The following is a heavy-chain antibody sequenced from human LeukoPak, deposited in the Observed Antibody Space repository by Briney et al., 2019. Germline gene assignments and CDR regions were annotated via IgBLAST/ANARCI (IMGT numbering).Heavy chain of an antibody. V-gene: IGHV4-61*01. CDR1: GGSVSSGSYY. J-gene: IGHJ4*02. CDR2: IYYSGST. Sequence: SETLSLTCTVSGGSVSSGSYYWSWIRQPPGKGLEWIGYIYYSGSTNYNPSLKSRVTISVDTSKNQFSLKLSSVTAADTAVYYCARVWVVQQRLVPYYFDYWGQGTLVTVSS. CDR3: ARVWVVQQRLVPYYFDY. D-gene: IGHD6-13*01.